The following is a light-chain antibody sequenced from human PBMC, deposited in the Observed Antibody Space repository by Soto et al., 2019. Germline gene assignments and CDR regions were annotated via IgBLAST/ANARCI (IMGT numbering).Light chain of an antibody. CDR1: QDISHY. CDR2: YAA. J-gene: IGKJ1*01. Sequence: DIQMTQSPSSLSASVGDRVTFTCRASQDISHYLAWYQQRPGKVPKLLIYYAANLQLGAPSRFSGSGSGTEFTLTISSLQPEDVGTYYCQQYTKDTPVTFGQGTKVDIK. CDR3: QQYTKDTPVT. V-gene: IGKV1-27*01.